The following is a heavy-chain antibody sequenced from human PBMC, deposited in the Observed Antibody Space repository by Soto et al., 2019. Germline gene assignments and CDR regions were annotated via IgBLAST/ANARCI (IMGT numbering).Heavy chain of an antibody. D-gene: IGHD2-2*01. V-gene: IGHV3-23*01. CDR3: AKHRPREVPATISPGFDY. Sequence: GGSLRLSCTASGFTFSSYAMTWVRQPPGMGLEWVSAISGSGGSTYYADSVKGRFTISRDNSKNTLYLQMNSLRAEDTALYYCAKHRPREVPATISPGFDYWGQGTLVTVSS. CDR1: GFTFSSYA. CDR2: ISGSGGST. J-gene: IGHJ4*02.